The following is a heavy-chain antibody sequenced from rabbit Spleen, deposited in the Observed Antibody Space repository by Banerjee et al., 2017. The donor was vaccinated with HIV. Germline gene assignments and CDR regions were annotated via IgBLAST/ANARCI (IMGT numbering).Heavy chain of an antibody. V-gene: IGHV1S45*01. CDR3: ARGSATMTMVITGYYFSL. D-gene: IGHD2-1*01. J-gene: IGHJ4*01. CDR2: IYNGGFGST. CDR1: GFSFSSSYY. Sequence: QEQLVESGGGLVQPEGSLTLTCTASGFSFSSSYYMCWVRQAPGKGLEWIACIYNGGFGSTVYATWAKGRFTISKTSSTTVTLQMTSLTAADTATYFCARGSATMTMVITGYYFSLWGPGTLVTVS.